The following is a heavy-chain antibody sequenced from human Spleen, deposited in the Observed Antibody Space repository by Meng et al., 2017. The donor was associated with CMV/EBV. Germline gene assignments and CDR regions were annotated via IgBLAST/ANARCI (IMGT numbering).Heavy chain of an antibody. J-gene: IGHJ6*02. D-gene: IGHD5-24*01. CDR3: TTFHLEGEMATANSYYYYGMDV. CDR2: IRYDGSNT. Sequence: GESLKISCAASGFTFSSYGMYWVRQPPGKGLEWVAFIRYDGSNTYYGDSVKGRFTISRDNSKNTLYIQMNSLKTEDTAVYYCTTFHLEGEMATANSYYYYGMDVWGQGTTVTVSS. CDR1: GFTFSSYG. V-gene: IGHV3-30*02.